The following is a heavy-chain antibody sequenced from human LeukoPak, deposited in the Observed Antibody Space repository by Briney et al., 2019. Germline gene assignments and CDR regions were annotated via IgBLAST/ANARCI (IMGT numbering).Heavy chain of an antibody. CDR2: IKQDGSEK. J-gene: IGHJ4*02. CDR1: GFTFSSYW. V-gene: IGHV3-7*01. D-gene: IGHD5-18*01. Sequence: GGSLRLSCAASGFTFSSYWMNWVRQAPGKGLERVANIKQDGSEKYYVDSVKGRFTISRDNAKNSLYLQMNSLRAEDTAVYYCALLGYSYGAYYFDYWGQGTLVTVSS. CDR3: ALLGYSYGAYYFDY.